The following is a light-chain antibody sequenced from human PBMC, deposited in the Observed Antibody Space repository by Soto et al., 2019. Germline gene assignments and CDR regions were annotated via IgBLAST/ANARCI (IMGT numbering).Light chain of an antibody. J-gene: IGLJ1*01. CDR2: EVS. V-gene: IGLV2-23*02. Sequence: QSALTQPDSVSGSPGQSITISCTGTSSDVGSYNLVSWYQQHPGKAPKLMIYEVSKRPSGVSNRFSGSKSGNTASLTISGLQAEDEVDYYCCSYAGSSTWVFGTGTKLTVL. CDR3: CSYAGSSTWV. CDR1: SSDVGSYNL.